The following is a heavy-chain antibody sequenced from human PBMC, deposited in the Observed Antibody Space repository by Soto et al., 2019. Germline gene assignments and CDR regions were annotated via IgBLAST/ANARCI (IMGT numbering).Heavy chain of an antibody. CDR2: IYYSGST. J-gene: IGHJ4*02. Sequence: PSETLSLTGTVSGGAISSSSYYWGGIRQHPGKGLWWIGSIYYSGSTYYTPSLKRRVTISVDTSKNQFSLKLSSVTAADTAVYYCARHSPDSGSYYGYYYFDYWGQGTLVTVSS. D-gene: IGHD1-26*01. CDR1: GGAISSSSYY. CDR3: ARHSPDSGSYYGYYYFDY. V-gene: IGHV4-39*01.